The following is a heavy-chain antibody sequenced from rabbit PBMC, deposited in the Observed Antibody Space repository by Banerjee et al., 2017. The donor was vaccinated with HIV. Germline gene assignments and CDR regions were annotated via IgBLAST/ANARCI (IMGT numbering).Heavy chain of an antibody. CDR1: GFSFSSSYY. J-gene: IGHJ4*01. V-gene: IGHV1S45*01. D-gene: IGHD4-2*01. CDR3: ARDLRYAGIGGYAFNL. CDR2: IDTSSGNT. Sequence: QQQLEESGGGLVQPEGSLTLTCTASGFSFSSSYYMCWVRQAPGKGLEWIACIDTSSGNTYYASWAKGRFTISKTSSTTVTLQMTSLTAADTATYFCARDLRYAGIGGYAFNLWGPGTLVTVS.